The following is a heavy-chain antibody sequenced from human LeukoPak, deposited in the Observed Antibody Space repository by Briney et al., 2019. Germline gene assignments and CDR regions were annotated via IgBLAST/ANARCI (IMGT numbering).Heavy chain of an antibody. Sequence: PSETLSLTCAVYGGSFSGYYWSWIRQPPGKGLEWIGEINHSGSTNYNPSLKSRVTISVDTSKNQFSLKLSSVTAADTAVYYCARGRAWSSNIDYWGQGTLVTVSS. CDR3: ARGRAWSSNIDY. D-gene: IGHD2-15*01. J-gene: IGHJ4*02. CDR2: INHSGST. CDR1: GGSFSGYY. V-gene: IGHV4-34*01.